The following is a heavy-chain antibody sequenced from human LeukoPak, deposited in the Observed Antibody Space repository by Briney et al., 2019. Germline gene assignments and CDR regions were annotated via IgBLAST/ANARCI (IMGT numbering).Heavy chain of an antibody. CDR3: ARDGHMTSALYYFDY. V-gene: IGHV3-21*01. CDR1: GFTFSSYY. J-gene: IGHJ4*02. Sequence: GGSLRLSCAASGFTFSSYYMNWVRQAPGKGLEWVSSISSSSIYIYYADSVKGRFTISRDNTKNSLYLQMNSLRAEDTAVYYCARDGHMTSALYYFDYWGQGTLVTVSS. CDR2: ISSSSIYI. D-gene: IGHD6-6*01.